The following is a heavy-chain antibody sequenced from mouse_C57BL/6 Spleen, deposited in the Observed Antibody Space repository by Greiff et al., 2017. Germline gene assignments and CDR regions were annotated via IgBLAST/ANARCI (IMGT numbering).Heavy chain of an antibody. CDR3: ARWDPSYYYAMDY. CDR2: IDPSDSYT. V-gene: IGHV1-50*01. D-gene: IGHD4-1*01. CDR1: GYTFTSYW. J-gene: IGHJ4*01. Sequence: QVQLQQPGAELVKPGASVKLSCKASGYTFTSYWMQWVKQRPGQGLEWIGEIDPSDSYTNYNQKFKGKATLTVDTSSSTAYMQLSSLTSEDSAVYDCARWDPSYYYAMDYWGQGTAVTVSS.